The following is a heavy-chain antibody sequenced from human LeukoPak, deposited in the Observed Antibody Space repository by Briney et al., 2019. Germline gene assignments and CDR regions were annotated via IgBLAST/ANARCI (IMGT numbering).Heavy chain of an antibody. Sequence: ASVKVSCKASGYTFTGYYMHWVRQAPGQGLEWMGRINPNSGGTNYAQKFQGRGTMTRDTSISTAYIGLSRLRSDDTAAYYCARAGGGVTFYYYDLTAVGSKGSSLTV. D-gene: IGHD1-26*01. CDR2: INPNSGGT. CDR1: GYTFTGYY. CDR3: ARAGGGVTFYYYDLTAV. V-gene: IGHV1-2*06. J-gene: IGHJ6*03.